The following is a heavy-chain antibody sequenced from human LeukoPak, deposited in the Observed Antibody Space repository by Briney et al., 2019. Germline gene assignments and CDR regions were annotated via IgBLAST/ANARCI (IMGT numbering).Heavy chain of an antibody. Sequence: GGSLRLSCAASGFTFSSYAMSWVRQAPGKGLEWVSAISGSGGSTYYADSVKGRFTISRDNSKNTLYLQMNSLRAEDTAVYYCAKDESISSGWPPSFDHWGQGTLVTVSS. J-gene: IGHJ4*02. V-gene: IGHV3-23*01. CDR1: GFTFSSYA. CDR3: AKDESISSGWPPSFDH. CDR2: ISGSGGST. D-gene: IGHD6-19*01.